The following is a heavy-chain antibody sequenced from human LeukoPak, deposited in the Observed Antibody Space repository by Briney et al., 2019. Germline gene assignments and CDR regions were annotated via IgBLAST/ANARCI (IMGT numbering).Heavy chain of an antibody. CDR1: GFTFSDYY. J-gene: IGHJ4*02. Sequence: PGGSLRLSCAASGFTFSDYYMSWIRQAPGKGLEWVSYISSSGSTIYYADSVKGRFTVSRDNAKNSLYLQMNSLRAEDTVVYYCARTELLRYFDWLPRSPLDYWGQGTLVTVSS. V-gene: IGHV3-11*01. CDR3: ARTELLRYFDWLPRSPLDY. D-gene: IGHD3-9*01. CDR2: ISSSGSTI.